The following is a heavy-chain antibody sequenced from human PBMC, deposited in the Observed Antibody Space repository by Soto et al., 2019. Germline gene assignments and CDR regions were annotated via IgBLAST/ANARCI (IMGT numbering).Heavy chain of an antibody. Sequence: QVQLQESGPGLVKPSQTLSLTCTVSGGSICSGDYYWSWIRQPPGKGLERIGYIYYSGSTYYNPSLKSRVTISVDTSKNQFSLKLSSVTAADTAVYYCARAMVVTQNWFDPWGQGTLVTVSS. CDR2: IYYSGST. CDR3: ARAMVVTQNWFDP. D-gene: IGHD2-21*02. V-gene: IGHV4-30-4*01. J-gene: IGHJ5*02. CDR1: GGSICSGDYY.